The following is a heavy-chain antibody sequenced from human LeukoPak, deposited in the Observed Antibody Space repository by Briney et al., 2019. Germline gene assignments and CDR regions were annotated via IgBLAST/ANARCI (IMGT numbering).Heavy chain of an antibody. D-gene: IGHD3-10*01. CDR2: FYTFGST. Sequence: ASETLSLTCTVSGDSINSGHYYWTWIRQPAGKGLEWIGRFYTFGSTNYNPSLKSRVTISVDTSKNQFSLKLSSVTAADTAVYYCASYLGELFAFDIWGQGTMVTVSS. CDR1: GDSINSGHYY. CDR3: ASYLGELFAFDI. V-gene: IGHV4-61*02. J-gene: IGHJ3*02.